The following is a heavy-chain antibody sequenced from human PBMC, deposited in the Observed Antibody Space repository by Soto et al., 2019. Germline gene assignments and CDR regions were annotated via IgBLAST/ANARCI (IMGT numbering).Heavy chain of an antibody. J-gene: IGHJ4*02. CDR1: GYTFTSYG. Sequence: GASVKVSCKGLGYTFTSYGISWVRQAPGQGLEWMGWIRPNDGHTNYAQKFQDRVTMTRDTSTTTVYVDLRSLGSDDTAVYYCAIIGSGDYSDFDYWGQGTLVTVSS. CDR3: AIIGSGDYSDFDY. V-gene: IGHV1-18*01. D-gene: IGHD4-4*01. CDR2: IRPNDGHT.